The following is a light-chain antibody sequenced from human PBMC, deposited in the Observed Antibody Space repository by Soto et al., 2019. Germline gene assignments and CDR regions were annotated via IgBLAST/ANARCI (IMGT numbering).Light chain of an antibody. CDR3: SSYTTSSTLV. V-gene: IGLV2-14*03. CDR2: DVN. CDR1: SSDVGGYNY. Sequence: QSVLTQPASVSGSPGQSITIPCTGTSSDVGGYNYVSWYQQHPGKAPKLMIYDVNNRPSGVSNRFSGSKSGNTASLTISGLQAEDEAHYYCSSYTTSSTLVFGGGTQLTVL. J-gene: IGLJ7*01.